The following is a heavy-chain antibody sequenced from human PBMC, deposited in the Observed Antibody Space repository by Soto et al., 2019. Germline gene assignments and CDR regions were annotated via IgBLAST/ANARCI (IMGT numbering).Heavy chain of an antibody. CDR2: ISYDGSNK. D-gene: IGHD2-8*01. Sequence: PGGSLRLSCAASGFIFSSYAMHWVRQAPGKGLEWVAVISYDGSNKYYADSVKGRFTISRDNSKNTLYLQMNSLRAEDTAVYYCARDRDAGYCTNGVCRNLDYWGQGTLVTVSS. CDR3: ARDRDAGYCTNGVCRNLDY. J-gene: IGHJ4*02. CDR1: GFIFSSYA. V-gene: IGHV3-30-3*01.